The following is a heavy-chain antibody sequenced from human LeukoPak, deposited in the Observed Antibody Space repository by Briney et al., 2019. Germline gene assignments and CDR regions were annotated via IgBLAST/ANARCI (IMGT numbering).Heavy chain of an antibody. V-gene: IGHV1-69*04. CDR1: GGTFSSYA. CDR3: ARASPDWTDAFDI. Sequence: SVKVSCKASGGTFSSYAISWVRQAPGQGLEWMGRIIPILGIANYAQKFQGRVTITADKSTNTAYMELSSLRSEDTAVYYCARASPDWTDAFDIWGQGTMVTVSS. D-gene: IGHD3/OR15-3a*01. J-gene: IGHJ3*02. CDR2: IIPILGIA.